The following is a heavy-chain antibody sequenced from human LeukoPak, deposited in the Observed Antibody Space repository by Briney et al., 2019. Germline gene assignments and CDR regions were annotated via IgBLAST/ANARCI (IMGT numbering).Heavy chain of an antibody. Sequence: PSETLSLTCTVSSGSISTSNYYWGWVRQPPGKALEWIGNIFYSGSTYYSPSLKSRVTISLDTSSNQFSLKLNSVTAADTAVYYCARVRSDTRFEDYYYYIDVWGKGTTVTVSS. D-gene: IGHD3-10*01. J-gene: IGHJ6*03. CDR3: ARVRSDTRFEDYYYYIDV. CDR2: IFYSGST. CDR1: SGSISTSNYY. V-gene: IGHV4-39*07.